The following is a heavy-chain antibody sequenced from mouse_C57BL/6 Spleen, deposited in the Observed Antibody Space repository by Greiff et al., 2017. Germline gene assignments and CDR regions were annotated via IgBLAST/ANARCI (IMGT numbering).Heavy chain of an antibody. CDR1: GYAFSSYW. J-gene: IGHJ4*01. Sequence: QVQLKQSGAELVKPGASVKISCKASGYAFSSYWMNWVKQRPGKGLEWIGQIYPGDGDTNYNGKFKGKATLTADKSSSTAYMQLSSLTSEDSAVYFCARYDGYYWAMDYWGQGTSVTVSS. V-gene: IGHV1-80*01. D-gene: IGHD2-3*01. CDR3: ARYDGYYWAMDY. CDR2: IYPGDGDT.